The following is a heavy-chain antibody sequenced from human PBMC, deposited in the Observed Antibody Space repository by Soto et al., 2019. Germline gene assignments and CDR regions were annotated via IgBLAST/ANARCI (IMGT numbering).Heavy chain of an antibody. J-gene: IGHJ5*02. Sequence: SETLSLTCTVSGGSISSYYWSWIRQPPGKGLEWIGYIYYSGSTNYNPSLKSRVTISVDTSKNQFSLKLSSVTAADTAVYYCARGGSPGWFDPWCQGTLVTVSS. D-gene: IGHD3-16*01. CDR1: GGSISSYY. CDR3: ARGGSPGWFDP. V-gene: IGHV4-59*01. CDR2: IYYSGST.